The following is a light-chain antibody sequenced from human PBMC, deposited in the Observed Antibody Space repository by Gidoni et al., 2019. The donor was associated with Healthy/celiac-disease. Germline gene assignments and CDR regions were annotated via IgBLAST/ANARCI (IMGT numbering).Light chain of an antibody. CDR1: QIVSSY. V-gene: IGKV3-11*01. J-gene: IGKJ4*01. CDR3: QQRRNWPPGVT. Sequence: EIVLTQSPATLSLSPGERATLSCRASQIVSSYLAWYQQKPGQAPRLLIYDASNRATGIPARFSGSGSGTDFTLTISSLEPEDFAVYYCQQRRNWPPGVTVGGGTKVEIK. CDR2: DAS.